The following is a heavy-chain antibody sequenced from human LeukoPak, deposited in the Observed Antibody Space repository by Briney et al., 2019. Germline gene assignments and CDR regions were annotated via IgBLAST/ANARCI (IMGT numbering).Heavy chain of an antibody. CDR2: IIPIFGTA. Sequence: GALVKVSCKASGGTFISYAISWVRQAPGQGLEWMGGIIPIFGTANYAQKFQGRVTITADKSTSTAYMELSSLRSEDTAVYYCARGIAAAGAYYYYYYMDVWGKGTTVTVSS. V-gene: IGHV1-69*06. D-gene: IGHD6-13*01. CDR3: ARGIAAAGAYYYYYYMDV. J-gene: IGHJ6*03. CDR1: GGTFISYA.